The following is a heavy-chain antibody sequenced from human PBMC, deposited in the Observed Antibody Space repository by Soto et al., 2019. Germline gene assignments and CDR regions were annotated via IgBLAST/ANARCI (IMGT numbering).Heavy chain of an antibody. J-gene: IGHJ4*02. Sequence: GGSLRLSCAASGFTFSSYSMNWVRQAPGKGLEWVSSISSSSSYIYYADSVKGRFTISRDNAKNSLYLQMNSLRAEDTAVYYCARHPYYDILTGYSYYFDYWGQGTLVTVSS. V-gene: IGHV3-21*01. CDR1: GFTFSSYS. CDR3: ARHPYYDILTGYSYYFDY. CDR2: ISSSSSYI. D-gene: IGHD3-9*01.